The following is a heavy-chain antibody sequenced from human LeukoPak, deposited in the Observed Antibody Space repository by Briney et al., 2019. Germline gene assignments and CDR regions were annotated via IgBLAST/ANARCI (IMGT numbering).Heavy chain of an antibody. CDR1: GFTFSDYS. CDR3: ARVGSGLDV. D-gene: IGHD3-10*01. V-gene: IGHV3-11*06. Sequence: GGSLRLSCAASGFTFSDYSMAWIRHAPGKGLEWLSYISLSSSYTNYADSVKGRFTVSRDNTKNSLDLQMNSLRAEDTALYFCARVGSGLDVWGNGTAVTVSS. CDR2: ISLSSSYT. J-gene: IGHJ6*04.